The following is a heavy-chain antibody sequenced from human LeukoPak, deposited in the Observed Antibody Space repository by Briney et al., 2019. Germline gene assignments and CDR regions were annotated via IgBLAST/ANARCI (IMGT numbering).Heavy chain of an antibody. Sequence: SETLSLTCTVSGGSISSCSYYWGWIRQPPGKGLEWVGSIYYSGSTYYNPSLKSRVTISVDTSKNQFSLKLSSVTAADTAVYYCARHSHRTANWFDPWGQGTLVTVSS. CDR3: ARHSHRTANWFDP. V-gene: IGHV4-39*01. J-gene: IGHJ5*02. CDR1: GGSISSCSYY. CDR2: IYYSGST.